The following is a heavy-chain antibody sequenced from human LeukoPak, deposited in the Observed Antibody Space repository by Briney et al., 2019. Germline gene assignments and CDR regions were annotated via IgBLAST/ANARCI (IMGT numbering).Heavy chain of an antibody. D-gene: IGHD1-26*01. CDR3: ARDPTSGGATYFDY. Sequence: GGSLRLSCAASGFTFSSYWMSWVRQAPGKGLEWVANIKQDGSEKYYVDSVKGRFTISRDNAKNSLYLQMNSLRAEDTAVYYCARDPTSGGATYFDYWGQGTLVTVSS. V-gene: IGHV3-7*01. J-gene: IGHJ4*02. CDR2: IKQDGSEK. CDR1: GFTFSSYW.